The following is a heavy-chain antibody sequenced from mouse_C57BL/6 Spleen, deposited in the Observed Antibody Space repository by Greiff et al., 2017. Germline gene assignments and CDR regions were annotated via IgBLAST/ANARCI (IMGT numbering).Heavy chain of an antibody. CDR2: IDPSDSYT. V-gene: IGHV1-69*01. CDR1: GYTFTSYW. CDR3: ARRHWDNFDY. Sequence: VQLQQPGAELVMPGASVKLSCKASGYTFTSYWMHWVKQRPGQGLEWIGEIDPSDSYTNYNQKFKGKSTLTVDKSSSTAYMQLSSLTSEDSAVYYCARRHWDNFDYWGQGTTLTVSS. J-gene: IGHJ2*01. D-gene: IGHD4-1*01.